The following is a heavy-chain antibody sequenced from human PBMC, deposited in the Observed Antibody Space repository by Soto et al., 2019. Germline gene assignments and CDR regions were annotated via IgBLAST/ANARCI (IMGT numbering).Heavy chain of an antibody. J-gene: IGHJ3*02. CDR3: ARDFNDYIWGSYRRDAFDS. CDR1: GFTFSSYS. V-gene: IGHV3-48*01. Sequence: GGSLRLSCAASGFTFSSYSMNWVRQAPGKGLEWVSYISSSSSTIYYADSVKGRFTISRDNAKNSLYLQMNSLRAEDTAVYYCARDFNDYIWGSYRRDAFDSWGQGTMVTVSS. D-gene: IGHD3-16*02. CDR2: ISSSSSTI.